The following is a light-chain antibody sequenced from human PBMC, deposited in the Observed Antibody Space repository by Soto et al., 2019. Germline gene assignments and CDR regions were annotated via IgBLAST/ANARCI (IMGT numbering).Light chain of an antibody. Sequence: EIVMTQSPATLAVSPGDTATLSCRASQSLGGNLAWYQQKPGQGPRLLIFRASSRATGVPARFSASGSGTDFTLTIPRLEPEDFAVYYCLQYGSSVWTFGQGTKVDIK. V-gene: IGKV3-20*01. CDR3: LQYGSSVWT. J-gene: IGKJ1*01. CDR2: RAS. CDR1: QSLGGN.